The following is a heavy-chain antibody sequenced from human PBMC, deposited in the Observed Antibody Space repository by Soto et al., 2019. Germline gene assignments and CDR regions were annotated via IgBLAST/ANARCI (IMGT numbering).Heavy chain of an antibody. Sequence: QLQLQESGPGLVKPSETLSLTCTVSGGSISSSSYYWGWIRQPPGKGLEWIGSIYYSGSTYYNPSLKSRVTISVDTSKNQFSLKLSSVTAADTAVYYCASPMTDGWFDPWGQGTLVTVSS. V-gene: IGHV4-39*01. CDR3: ASPMTDGWFDP. CDR2: IYYSGST. CDR1: GGSISSSSYY. J-gene: IGHJ5*02.